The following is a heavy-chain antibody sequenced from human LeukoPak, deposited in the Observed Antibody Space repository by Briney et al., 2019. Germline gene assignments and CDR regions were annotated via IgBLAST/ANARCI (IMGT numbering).Heavy chain of an antibody. J-gene: IGHJ3*02. V-gene: IGHV4-61*02. CDR2: IYTSGST. CDR3: ARTYSSGWYKSAFDI. CDR1: GGSISSGSYY. D-gene: IGHD6-19*01. Sequence: SETLSLTCTVSGGSISSGSYYWSWIRQPAGKGLEWIGRIYTSGSTNYNPSLKSRVTISVDTSKNQFSLKLSSVTAADTAVHYCARTYSSGWYKSAFDIWGQGTMVTVSS.